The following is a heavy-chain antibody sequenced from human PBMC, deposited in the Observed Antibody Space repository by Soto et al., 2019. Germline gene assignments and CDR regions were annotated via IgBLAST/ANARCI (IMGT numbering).Heavy chain of an antibody. V-gene: IGHV4-59*01. CDR3: ARVRSNLFDY. D-gene: IGHD3-3*01. CDR1: GDSISTFY. Sequence: ETLSLTCTVSGDSISTFYWSWIRQPPGKGLEWIGYIHYSGSTNYNPSLKSQVIISVDTSKNQFSLKLSSVTAADTAVYFCARVRSNLFDYWGQGTLVTVSS. CDR2: IHYSGST. J-gene: IGHJ4*02.